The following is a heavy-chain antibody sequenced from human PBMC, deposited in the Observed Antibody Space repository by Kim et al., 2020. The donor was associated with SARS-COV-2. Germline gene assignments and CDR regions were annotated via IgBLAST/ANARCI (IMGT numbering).Heavy chain of an antibody. CDR3: ARDARITMVRGGQTYYYYGIDV. D-gene: IGHD3-10*01. CDR1: GGSFSGYY. Sequence: SETLSLTCAVYGGSFSGYYWSWIRQPPGKGLEWIGEINHSGSTNYNPSLKSRVTISVDTSKNQFSLKLSSVTAADTAVYYCARDARITMVRGGQTYYYYGIDVWGQGTTVTVSS. V-gene: IGHV4-34*01. CDR2: INHSGST. J-gene: IGHJ6*02.